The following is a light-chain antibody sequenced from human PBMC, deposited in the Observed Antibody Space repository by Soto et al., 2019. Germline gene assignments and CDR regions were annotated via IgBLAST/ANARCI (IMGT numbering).Light chain of an antibody. V-gene: IGLV2-14*01. J-gene: IGLJ2*01. Sequence: QSVLTQPASVSGSPGQSVTISCTGTSSDIGLYNYVSWYQQHPGKAPKLMVYDVTHRPSGVSNRFSGSKSGNTASLTISGLLVEDEADYYCTSYTNSNTLIFGGGTKVTVL. CDR2: DVT. CDR1: SSDIGLYNY. CDR3: TSYTNSNTLI.